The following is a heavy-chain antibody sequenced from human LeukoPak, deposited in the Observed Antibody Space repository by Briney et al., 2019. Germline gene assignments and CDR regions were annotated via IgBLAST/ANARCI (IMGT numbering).Heavy chain of an antibody. V-gene: IGHV3-23*01. Sequence: PGGSLRLSCAASGFTFTNNGFNWVRQAPGKGLEWVSGISPFGDITYYADSMRGRFTISRDNSRNTVYLEVISLTAEDTAVYYCAKDDAWLRLGEWSQGTLVTVSS. CDR1: GFTFTNNG. CDR2: ISPFGDIT. D-gene: IGHD3-10*01. J-gene: IGHJ4*02. CDR3: AKDDAWLRLGE.